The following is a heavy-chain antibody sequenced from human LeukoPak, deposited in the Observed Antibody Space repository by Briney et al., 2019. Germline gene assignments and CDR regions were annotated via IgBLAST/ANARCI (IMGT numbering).Heavy chain of an antibody. D-gene: IGHD4-23*01. J-gene: IGHJ5*02. CDR1: GFTFSSSW. CDR3: VSWRDSGDKNS. CDR2: IKQDGSQK. Sequence: GGSLRLSCAAPGFTFSSSWMSWVRQAPEKGLEWVAHIKQDGSQKYYVDSVRGRFTISRDNTKNSVYLQMNSLRAEDTAVYYCVSWRDSGDKNSWGQGTLVTVSS. V-gene: IGHV3-7*01.